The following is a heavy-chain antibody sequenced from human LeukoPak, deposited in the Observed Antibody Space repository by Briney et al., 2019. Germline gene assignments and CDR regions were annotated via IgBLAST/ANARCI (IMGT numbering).Heavy chain of an antibody. D-gene: IGHD2-2*01. CDR3: AKDRGGYCSSTSCHNWFDP. CDR2: ISGSGGST. J-gene: IGHJ5*02. V-gene: IGHV3-23*01. CDR1: GFTFSSYA. Sequence: GGSLRLSCAASGFTFSSYAMSWVRQAPGKGLEWVSAISGSGGSTYYADSVKGRFTISRDNSRNTLYLQTNSLRAEDTAVYYCAKDRGGYCSSTSCHNWFDPWGQGTLVTVSS.